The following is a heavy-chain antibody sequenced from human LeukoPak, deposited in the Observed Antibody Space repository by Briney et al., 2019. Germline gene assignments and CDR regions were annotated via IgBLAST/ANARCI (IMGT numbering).Heavy chain of an antibody. CDR1: GFSFNNYA. J-gene: IGHJ4*02. CDR3: ANSEYYYGSGSYYDY. CDR2: IIGSSGTT. Sequence: GGSLRLSCVASGFSFNNYAMNWVRQAPGKGLEWVSLIIGSSGTTFYADSVKGRFTISRDKSKSTLYLQMNSLRAEDTAVYYCANSEYYYGSGSYYDYWGQGTLVTVSS. D-gene: IGHD3-10*01. V-gene: IGHV3-23*01.